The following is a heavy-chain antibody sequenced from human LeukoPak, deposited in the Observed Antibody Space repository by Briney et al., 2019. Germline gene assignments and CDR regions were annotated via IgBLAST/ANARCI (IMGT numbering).Heavy chain of an antibody. CDR1: GNTIGSSNW. V-gene: IGHV4-4*02. CDR3: AARYFDWLLSPYYYGMDV. Sequence: PSYTLTLICAVYGNTIGSSNWLGCVRQRTGKRLEWIGEIYHSGSTNYNPSLKSRVTISVDKSKNQFSLKLSSVTAADTAVYYCAARYFDWLLSPYYYGMDVWGKGTTVTVSS. J-gene: IGHJ6*04. CDR2: IYHSGST. D-gene: IGHD3-9*01.